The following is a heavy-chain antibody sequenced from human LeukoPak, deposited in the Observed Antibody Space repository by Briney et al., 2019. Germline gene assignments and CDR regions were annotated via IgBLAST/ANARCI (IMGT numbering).Heavy chain of an antibody. J-gene: IGHJ3*02. CDR2: VSAYNGDT. CDR1: GYSFTSYG. Sequence: GASVKVSCKASGYSFTSYGINWVRQAPGQGLEWMGWVSAYNGDTNYAEKFQGWVTMTRDTSVSTAYMELSRLRSDDTALYYCARGLTYDDPTGGFEIWGQGTMVTVSS. CDR3: ARGLTYDDPTGGFEI. D-gene: IGHD3-16*01. V-gene: IGHV1-18*01.